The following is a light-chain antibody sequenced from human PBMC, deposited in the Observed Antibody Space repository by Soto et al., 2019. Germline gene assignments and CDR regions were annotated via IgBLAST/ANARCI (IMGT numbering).Light chain of an antibody. CDR2: LGS. V-gene: IGKV2-28*01. J-gene: IGKJ2*01. Sequence: EIVMTQSPLSLPVTPGEPASISCRSSQSLLHSNGNNCLDWYLQKPGQSPQLLICLGSNRASGVPDRFSGSGSGTDFTLKISRVEAEDVGVYYCMQALQTPKTFGQGTKLEIK. CDR1: QSLLHSNGNNC. CDR3: MQALQTPKT.